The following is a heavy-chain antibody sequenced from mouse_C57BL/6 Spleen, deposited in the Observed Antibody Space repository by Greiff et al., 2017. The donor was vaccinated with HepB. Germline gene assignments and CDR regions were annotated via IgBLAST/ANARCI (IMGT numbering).Heavy chain of an antibody. V-gene: IGHV1-62-2*01. CDR3: ARHVDGYYPTPYAMDY. D-gene: IGHD2-3*01. CDR2: FYPGSGSI. CDR1: GYTFTEYT. J-gene: IGHJ4*01. Sequence: QVQLKQSGAELVKPGASVKLSCKASGYTFTEYTIHWVKQRSGQGLEWIGWFYPGSGSIKYNEKFKDKATLTADKSSSTVYMELSRLTSEDSAVYFCARHVDGYYPTPYAMDYWGQGTSVTVSS.